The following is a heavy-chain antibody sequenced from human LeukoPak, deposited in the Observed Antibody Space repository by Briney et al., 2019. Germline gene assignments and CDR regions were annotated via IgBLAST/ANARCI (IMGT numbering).Heavy chain of an antibody. V-gene: IGHV1-2*02. Sequence: ASVKVSCKASGYTFTGYYMHWVRQAPGQGLEWMGWINPNSGGTNYAQKFQGRVTMTRDTSISTAYMELSRLRSDDTAVYYRAGGNYDIPEGLDYWGQGTLVTVSS. D-gene: IGHD3-9*01. CDR1: GYTFTGYY. CDR2: INPNSGGT. J-gene: IGHJ4*02. CDR3: AGGNYDIPEGLDY.